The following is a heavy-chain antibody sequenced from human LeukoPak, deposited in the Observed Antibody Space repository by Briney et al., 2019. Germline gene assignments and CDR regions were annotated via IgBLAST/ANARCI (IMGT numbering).Heavy chain of an antibody. CDR1: GFTFSSYA. CDR2: ISGSGGST. J-gene: IGHJ4*02. Sequence: GGSLRLSCAASGFTFSSYAMSWVRQAPGKGLEWVSAISGSGGSTYYADSVKGRFTISRDNSKNSLYLQMNSLRAEDTAVYYCARAPRWFGELFPYYFDYWGQGTLVTVSS. CDR3: ARAPRWFGELFPYYFDY. V-gene: IGHV3-23*01. D-gene: IGHD3-10*01.